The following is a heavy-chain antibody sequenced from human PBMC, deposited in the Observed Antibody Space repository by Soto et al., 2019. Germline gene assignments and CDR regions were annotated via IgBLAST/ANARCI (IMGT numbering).Heavy chain of an antibody. V-gene: IGHV3-7*01. CDR1: GFPFNNYW. J-gene: IGHJ4*02. D-gene: IGHD2-15*01. CDR3: ARDRGGLGY. Sequence: GSLRLSCAASGFPFNNYWMSWVRQAPGKGLEWVANIKEDGSEKYYVDSVKGRFTISRDNAKNSLYLQMNSLRAEDAAVYYCARDRGGLGYWGQGTLVTVSS. CDR2: IKEDGSEK.